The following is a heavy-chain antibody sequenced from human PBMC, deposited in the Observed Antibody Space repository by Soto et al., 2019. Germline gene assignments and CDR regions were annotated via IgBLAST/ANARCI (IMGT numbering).Heavy chain of an antibody. CDR1: GYAYTSYD. J-gene: IGHJ3*02. D-gene: IGHD3-10*01. Sequence: ASVKVSCKASGYAYTSYDINWVRQATGQGLEWMGWMNPNSGNTGYAQKFQGRVTMTRNTSISTAYMELSSLRSEDTAVYYCARVGVLDAFDIWGQGTMVTVSS. CDR3: ARVGVLDAFDI. CDR2: MNPNSGNT. V-gene: IGHV1-8*01.